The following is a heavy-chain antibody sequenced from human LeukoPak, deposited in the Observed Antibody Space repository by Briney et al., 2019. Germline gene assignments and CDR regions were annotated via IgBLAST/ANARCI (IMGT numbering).Heavy chain of an antibody. CDR2: IYISGSGST. Sequence: SETLSLTCTVSGGSISSYYWSWIRQPAGKGLEWIGRIYISGSGSTNYNPSLKSRVTMSVDTSKNQFSLKLSSVTAADTAVYYCARVAVGKGYPFDYWGQGTLVTVSS. J-gene: IGHJ4*02. CDR1: GGSISSYY. CDR3: ARVAVGKGYPFDY. V-gene: IGHV4-4*07. D-gene: IGHD2-15*01.